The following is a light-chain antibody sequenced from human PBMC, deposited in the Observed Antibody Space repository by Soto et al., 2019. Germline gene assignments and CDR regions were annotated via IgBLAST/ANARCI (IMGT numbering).Light chain of an antibody. V-gene: IGLV2-14*01. CDR2: EVI. CDR1: SSDIGGSNY. CDR3: SSYARDRSLV. Sequence: QSVLTQPASVSGSPGQSITISCTGASSDIGGSNYVSWFQQHPGKAPKLMIYEVINRPSGVSNRFSGSKSGNTASLTISGLQTEDEADYYCSSYARDRSLVFGTGTKVTVL. J-gene: IGLJ1*01.